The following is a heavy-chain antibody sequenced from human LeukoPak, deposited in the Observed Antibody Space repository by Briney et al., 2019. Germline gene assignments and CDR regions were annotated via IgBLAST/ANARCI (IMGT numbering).Heavy chain of an antibody. CDR2: INHNGEAI. Sequence: GGSLRLSCAASGFPFSSHVLSWVRQAPGKGLEWIAYINHNGEAIYYPDFVKGRFIISRDNAKNSLFMQMNDLRDEDTAVYYCARDYDWAFDFWGQGTRVTVSS. D-gene: IGHD3-9*01. CDR3: ARDYDWAFDF. CDR1: GFPFSSHV. J-gene: IGHJ4*02. V-gene: IGHV3-48*02.